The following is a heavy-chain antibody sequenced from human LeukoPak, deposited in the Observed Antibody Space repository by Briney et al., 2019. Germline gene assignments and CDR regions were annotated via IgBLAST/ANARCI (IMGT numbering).Heavy chain of an antibody. J-gene: IGHJ4*02. Sequence: GGSLRLSCAASGFTFSNYWMNWVRQAPGKGLEWVANVKQDGSERYYVASVKGRFTISRDNAKNSLYLQMNSLRAEDTAIYYCTRVGYIDEGIDYWGQGTLVTVSS. D-gene: IGHD5-24*01. V-gene: IGHV3-7*04. CDR2: VKQDGSER. CDR3: TRVGYIDEGIDY. CDR1: GFTFSNYW.